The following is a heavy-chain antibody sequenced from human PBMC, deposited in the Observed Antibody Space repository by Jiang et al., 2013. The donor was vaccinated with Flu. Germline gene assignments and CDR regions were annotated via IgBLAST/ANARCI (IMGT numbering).Heavy chain of an antibody. CDR2: IIPILGIA. CDR1: GGTFSSYA. J-gene: IGHJ4*02. CDR3: ARESQDTAMVTTFDY. V-gene: IGHV1-69*04. Sequence: GAEVKKPGSSVKVSCKASGGTFSSYAISWVRQAPGQGLEWMGRIIPILGIANYAQKFQGRVTITADKSTSTAYMELSSLRSEDTAVYYCARESQDTAMVTTFDYWGQGTLVTVSS. D-gene: IGHD5-18*01.